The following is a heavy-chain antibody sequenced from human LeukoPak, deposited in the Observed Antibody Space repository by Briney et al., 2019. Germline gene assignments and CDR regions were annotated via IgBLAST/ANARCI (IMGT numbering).Heavy chain of an antibody. V-gene: IGHV3-74*01. CDR2: IDTDGSST. CDR3: ARVGGSSDFDY. D-gene: IGHD3-10*01. CDR1: GFTFSTYW. Sequence: PGGSLRLSCAASGFTFSTYWMHWVRQAPGKGLVWVSLIDTDGSSTPYADSVKGRFTISRDNAKSTLYLQMNSLRAEDTAVYYCARVGGSSDFDYWGQGTLVTVSS. J-gene: IGHJ4*02.